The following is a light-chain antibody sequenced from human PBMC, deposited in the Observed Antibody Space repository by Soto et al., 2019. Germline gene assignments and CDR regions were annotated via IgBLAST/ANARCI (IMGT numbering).Light chain of an antibody. CDR2: EGT. J-gene: IGLJ1*01. CDR3: CSYESSSSYV. CDR1: TSDVGGYNL. V-gene: IGLV2-23*01. Sequence: QSVLTQPASVSGSPGQSITISCSGTTSDVGGYNLVSWYQQHTAKAPKLLIYEGTQRPSGVSSRFSGSKSGNTASLTISGLQAEDEADYYCCSYESSSSYVFGTGTNV.